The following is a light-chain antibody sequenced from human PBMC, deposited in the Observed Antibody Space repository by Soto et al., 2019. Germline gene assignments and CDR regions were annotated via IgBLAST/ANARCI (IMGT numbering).Light chain of an antibody. CDR1: GSDIAGYNY. CDR2: QVT. Sequence: QSVLAQPASVSGSPGQSITISCTGTGSDIAGYNYVSWFQQHPGKAPKLMMYQVTIRPSGVSNRFSGAKSGNTASLTISGLQAEDEADYYCSSFTSTTSLYVFGTGTKSPS. V-gene: IGLV2-14*01. CDR3: SSFTSTTSLYV. J-gene: IGLJ1*01.